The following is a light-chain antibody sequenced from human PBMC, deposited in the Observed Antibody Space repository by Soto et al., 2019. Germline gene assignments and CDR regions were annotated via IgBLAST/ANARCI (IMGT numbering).Light chain of an antibody. V-gene: IGLV1-40*01. CDR3: QSYDSSLSGWV. CDR2: GNI. J-gene: IGLJ2*01. Sequence: QAVVTQPPSVSAAPGQRVTISCTGSSSNIGAGHDVHWYRQLPGTAPKLLIYGNINRPSGVPDRFSGSQSGTSTSLAITGLQAEDEADYYCQSYDSSLSGWVFGGGTKVTVL. CDR1: SSNIGAGHD.